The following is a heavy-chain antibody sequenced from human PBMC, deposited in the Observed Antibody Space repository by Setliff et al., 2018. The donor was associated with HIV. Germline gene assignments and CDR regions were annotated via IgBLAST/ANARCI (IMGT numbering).Heavy chain of an antibody. J-gene: IGHJ6*02. CDR1: GYTFTSYG. Sequence: AASVKVSCKASGYTFTSYGISWVRQAPGQGLEWMGWISPNTGDTSYAENLQGWVTLTRDTSISTAYLEVRSDDTAVYYCARKRVGFDGIDVWGQGTTVT. V-gene: IGHV1-18*01. D-gene: IGHD1-26*01. CDR2: ISPNTGDT. CDR3: ARKRVGFDGIDV.